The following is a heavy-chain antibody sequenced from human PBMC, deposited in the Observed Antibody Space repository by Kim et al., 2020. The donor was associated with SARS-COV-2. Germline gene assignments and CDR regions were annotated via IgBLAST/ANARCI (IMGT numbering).Heavy chain of an antibody. V-gene: IGHV3-11*04. Sequence: GGSLRLSCAASGFIFSDWYMTWIRQTPGKGLEWVSYISGDGTTIYYGDSVKGRFTVSRDNAKNSLYLQMNSLRVEDTAVYYCARDPYYYSSGEWGQGTLVTVSS. CDR3: ARDPYYYSSGE. J-gene: IGHJ4*02. D-gene: IGHD3-10*01. CDR1: GFIFSDWY. CDR2: ISGDGTTI.